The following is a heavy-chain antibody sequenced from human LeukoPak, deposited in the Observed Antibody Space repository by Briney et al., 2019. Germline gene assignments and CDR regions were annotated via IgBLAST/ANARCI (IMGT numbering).Heavy chain of an antibody. J-gene: IGHJ5*02. Sequence: SETLSLTCTVSGGSISSGSYYWSWIRQPAGKGLEWIGRIYTSGSTNYNPSLKSRVTISVDTSKNQFSLKLSSVTAADTAVYYCAREVEWLFIGLEIDPWGQGTLVTVSS. CDR2: IYTSGST. D-gene: IGHD3-3*01. V-gene: IGHV4-61*02. CDR1: GGSISSGSYY. CDR3: AREVEWLFIGLEIDP.